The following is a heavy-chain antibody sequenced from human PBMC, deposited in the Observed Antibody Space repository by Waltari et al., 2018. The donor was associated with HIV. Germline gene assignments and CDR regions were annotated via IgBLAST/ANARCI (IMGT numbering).Heavy chain of an antibody. V-gene: IGHV1-24*01. CDR1: GHPFKDFS. CDR3: LGGDKSSWGVGPDT. CDR2: FYTRQRNA. Sequence: QVRLTQSGTEVKKSGASLRVSCEVSGHPFKDFSIHWVRQVFPKGLEWLGGFYTRQRNAIDAKDFQDRVTVTYDSRRSSAYLEMKSLTSHDTSVYFCLGGDKSSWGVGPDTWGQGTRVIVSS. D-gene: IGHD3-16*01. J-gene: IGHJ5*02.